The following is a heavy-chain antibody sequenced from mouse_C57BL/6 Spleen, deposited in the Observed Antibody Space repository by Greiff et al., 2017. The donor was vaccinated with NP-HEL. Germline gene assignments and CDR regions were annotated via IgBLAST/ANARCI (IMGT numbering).Heavy chain of an antibody. CDR1: GFTFSSYA. D-gene: IGHD2-13*01. CDR2: ISDGGSYT. J-gene: IGHJ4*01. CDR3: ARERTTYAMDY. V-gene: IGHV5-4*01. Sequence: EVKVVESGGGLVKPGGSLKLSCAASGFTFSSYAMSWVRQTPEKRLEWVATISDGGSYTYCPDNVKGRFTISRDNAKNNLYLQMSHLKSEDTAMYYCARERTTYAMDYWGQGTSVTVSS.